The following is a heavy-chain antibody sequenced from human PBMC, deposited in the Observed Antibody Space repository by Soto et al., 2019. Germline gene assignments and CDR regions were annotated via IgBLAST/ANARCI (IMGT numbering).Heavy chain of an antibody. V-gene: IGHV3-11*01. Sequence: QVQLVESGGGLVKPGGSLRLSCAASGFTFSDYYMSWIRQAPGKGLEWVSYISSSGSTIYYADSVKGRFTIARDNAKNSRYLQLNSQRAEDTAVYYCARDKDYGGYYYYGMDVWGQGTTVTVSS. CDR2: ISSSGSTI. CDR3: ARDKDYGGYYYYGMDV. J-gene: IGHJ6*02. D-gene: IGHD4-17*01. CDR1: GFTFSDYY.